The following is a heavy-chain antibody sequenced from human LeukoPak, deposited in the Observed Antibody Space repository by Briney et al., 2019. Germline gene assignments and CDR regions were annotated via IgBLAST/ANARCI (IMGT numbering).Heavy chain of an antibody. CDR2: INHSGST. Sequence: PSETLSLTCAVYGGSFSGYYWSWIRQPPGKGLEWIGEINHSGSTNYNPSLKSRVTISVDTSKNQFSLKLSSVTAADTAVYYCVSRYYDILTGYYKQGSDYWGQGTLVTVSS. CDR1: GGSFSGYY. V-gene: IGHV4-34*01. D-gene: IGHD3-9*01. CDR3: VSRYYDILTGYYKQGSDY. J-gene: IGHJ4*02.